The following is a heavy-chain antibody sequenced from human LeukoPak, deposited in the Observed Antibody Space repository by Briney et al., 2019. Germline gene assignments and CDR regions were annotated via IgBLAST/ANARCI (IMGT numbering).Heavy chain of an antibody. CDR2: ILNSGST. D-gene: IGHD1-26*01. CDR3: ARNRSEPLGNVGSFDY. CDR1: GYSISSGDY. V-gene: IGHV4-38-2*01. Sequence: SETLSLTCAVSGYSISSGDYWGWIRQPPGKGLEWIGSILNSGSTYYNPSLKSRVTISADTSKRHFSLKLSSVTAADTAVYYCARNRSEPLGNVGSFDYWGQGTQVTVSS. J-gene: IGHJ4*02.